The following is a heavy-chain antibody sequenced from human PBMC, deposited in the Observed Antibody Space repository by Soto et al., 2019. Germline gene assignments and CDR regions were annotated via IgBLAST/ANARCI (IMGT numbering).Heavy chain of an antibody. D-gene: IGHD4-4*01. CDR2: IWYDGSNK. V-gene: IGHV3-33*01. CDR1: GFTFSSYG. Sequence: QVQLVESGGGVVQPGRSLRLSCAASGFTFSSYGMHWVRQAPGKGLDWVAVIWYDGSNKYYADSVKGRFTISSDNSKNTLYLKMNSLRAEDTAVYYCARESGALTVTRYNWFDPWGQGTLVTVSS. CDR3: ARESGALTVTRYNWFDP. J-gene: IGHJ5*02.